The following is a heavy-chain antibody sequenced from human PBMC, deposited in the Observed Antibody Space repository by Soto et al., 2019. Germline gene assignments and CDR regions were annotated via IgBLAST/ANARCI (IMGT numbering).Heavy chain of an antibody. Sequence: ASVKVSCKASGYTFTGYYMHWVRQAPGQGLEWMGWINPNSGGTNYAQKFQGRVTMTRDTSISTAYMELSRLRSDDTAVYYCAREYYYDSSVAYWGQGALVTVSS. D-gene: IGHD3-22*01. CDR2: INPNSGGT. CDR1: GYTFTGYY. CDR3: AREYYYDSSVAY. V-gene: IGHV1-2*02. J-gene: IGHJ4*02.